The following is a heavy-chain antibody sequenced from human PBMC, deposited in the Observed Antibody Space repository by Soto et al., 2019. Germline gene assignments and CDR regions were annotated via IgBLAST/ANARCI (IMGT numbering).Heavy chain of an antibody. CDR3: AKDLGDILTGYYDYYYYGMDV. J-gene: IGHJ6*02. D-gene: IGHD3-9*01. Sequence: GGSLRLACTASGLAFSSYAVSWGRQAPGKGVEWVSAISGSGGSTYYADSVKGRFTISRDNSRNTLYLQMNSLRPEDTAVYYCAKDLGDILTGYYDYYYYGMDVWGQGTTVTVSS. CDR2: ISGSGGST. CDR1: GLAFSSYA. V-gene: IGHV3-23*01.